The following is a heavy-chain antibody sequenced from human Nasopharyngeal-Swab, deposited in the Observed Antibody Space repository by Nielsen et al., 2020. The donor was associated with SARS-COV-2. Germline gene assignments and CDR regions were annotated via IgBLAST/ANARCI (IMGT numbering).Heavy chain of an antibody. J-gene: IGHJ4*02. D-gene: IGHD4-17*01. CDR1: GASISSRTNY. CDR3: ARDESGDYLGLPFDY. CDR2: IFYSGST. V-gene: IGHV4-39*07. Sequence: SETLSLTCTVSGASISSRTNYWGWIRQSPGKGLEWIGTIFYSGSTYYNPSLKSRVTLSVDTSKNQFSLKLISVTAADTAVYYCARDESGDYLGLPFDYWGQGTLVTVSS.